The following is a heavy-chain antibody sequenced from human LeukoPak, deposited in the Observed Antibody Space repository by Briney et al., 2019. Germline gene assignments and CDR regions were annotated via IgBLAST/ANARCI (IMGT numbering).Heavy chain of an antibody. CDR3: ARSRGITGTTMNWFGP. V-gene: IGHV4-59*08. D-gene: IGHD1-7*01. Sequence: SETLSLTCSVSGGSISSYYWNWIRQPPGKGLEWIGNIFYSGSTNYNSSLESRVSLSVDTSRKQFSLKLTSVTAADTAVYYCARSRGITGTTMNWFGPWGQGTLVIVSS. CDR1: GGSISSYY. CDR2: IFYSGST. J-gene: IGHJ5*02.